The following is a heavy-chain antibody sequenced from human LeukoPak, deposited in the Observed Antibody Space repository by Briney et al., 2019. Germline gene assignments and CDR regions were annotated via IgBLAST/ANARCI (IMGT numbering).Heavy chain of an antibody. CDR1: GGSISSYY. D-gene: IGHD5-12*01. J-gene: IGHJ5*02. CDR2: IYYSGST. Sequence: SETLSLTCTVSGGSISSYYWSWIRQPPGKGLEWIGYIYYSGSTNYNPSLKSRVTISVDTSKNQFSLKLSSVTAADTAVYYCARTIVATTQNWFDPWGHGTLVTVSS. CDR3: ARTIVATTQNWFDP. V-gene: IGHV4-59*01.